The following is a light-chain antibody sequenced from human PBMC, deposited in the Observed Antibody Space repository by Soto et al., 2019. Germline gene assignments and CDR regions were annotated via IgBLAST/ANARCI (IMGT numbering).Light chain of an antibody. V-gene: IGKV1-39*01. J-gene: IGKJ1*01. CDR3: QQSYSTPWT. CDR1: QNISNY. CDR2: AAC. Sequence: DIQMTQSPSSLSASVGDRVTITCRASQNISNYLNWYQQKPGKAPKLLIYAACNLQSGVPSRFSGSGSGTDFTLTISSLQPEDFATYYCQQSYSTPWTFGQGTNVEIK.